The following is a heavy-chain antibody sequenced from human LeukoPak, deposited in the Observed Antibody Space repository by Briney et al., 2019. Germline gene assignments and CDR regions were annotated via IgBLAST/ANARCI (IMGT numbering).Heavy chain of an antibody. CDR2: IIPIFGTT. J-gene: IGHJ2*01. CDR3: ARELDCSGGSCYSRYFDL. D-gene: IGHD2-15*01. CDR1: GDTFSSYA. Sequence: SVKVSCKASGDTFSSYAISWVRQAPGQGLEWMGRIIPIFGTTNYAQTFQGRVTITTDESTSTAYMELSSLRSEDTAVYYCARELDCSGGSCYSRYFDLWGGGSLVTVSS. V-gene: IGHV1-69*05.